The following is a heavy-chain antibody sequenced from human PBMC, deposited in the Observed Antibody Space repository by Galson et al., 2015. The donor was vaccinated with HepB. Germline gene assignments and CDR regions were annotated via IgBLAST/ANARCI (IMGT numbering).Heavy chain of an antibody. V-gene: IGHV3-23*01. J-gene: IGHJ4*02. CDR2: ISGSGGST. CDR3: AKEGGNYYDSSGYLDR. CDR1: GFTFSSYA. D-gene: IGHD3-22*01. Sequence: SLRLSCAASGFTFSSYAMSWVRQAPGKGLEWVSAISGSGGSTYYADSVKGRFTISRDNSKNTLYLQMNSLRAEDTAVYYCAKEGGNYYDSSGYLDRWGQGTLVTVSS.